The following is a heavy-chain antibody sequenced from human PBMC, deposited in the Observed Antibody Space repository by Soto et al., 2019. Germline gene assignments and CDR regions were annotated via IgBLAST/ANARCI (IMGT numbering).Heavy chain of an antibody. D-gene: IGHD2-21*01. CDR3: ARELPPNYSYAY. CDR1: GYTFLSFD. V-gene: IGHV1-18*01. J-gene: IGHJ4*02. Sequence: QLKLVQSGAEVKKPGASVKVSCKASGYTFLSFDIAWVRQAPGQGLEWMGWISTNNGESGYAKTLQGRVTLTTDRSTRTAYMELRSLRSDDTAVYYCARELPPNYSYAYWGQGTLVTVSS. CDR2: ISTNNGES.